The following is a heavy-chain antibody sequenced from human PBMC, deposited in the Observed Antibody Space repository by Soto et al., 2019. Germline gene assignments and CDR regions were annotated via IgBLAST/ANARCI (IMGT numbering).Heavy chain of an antibody. CDR3: ASLGY. CDR2: INHRGST. V-gene: IGHV4-34*01. D-gene: IGHD3-16*01. CDR1: GGSFSAYY. Sequence: QVQLQQWGAGLLKPSETLSLTCAVYGGSFSAYYWSWIRQPPGKGLEWIGEINHRGSTNYNPSLKSRVTISVDTSKNQFSLKLSSVTAADTAVYYCASLGYWGQGTLVTVSS. J-gene: IGHJ4*02.